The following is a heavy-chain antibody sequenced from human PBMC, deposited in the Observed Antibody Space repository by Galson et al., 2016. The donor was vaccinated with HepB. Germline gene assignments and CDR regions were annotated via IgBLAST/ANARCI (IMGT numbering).Heavy chain of an antibody. V-gene: IGHV2-70*01. CDR3: SRFITTVRGVVNYYFDY. D-gene: IGHD3-10*01. CDR1: GFSLNTSGMS. J-gene: IGHJ4*02. CDR2: IDWDDGK. Sequence: PALVKPTQTLTLTCTFSGFSLNTSGMSVSWIRQPPGKALEWLALIDWDDGKYYKTSLKTRLTISKDTSKNQVVLTLTNMDPVDTATYYCSRFITTVRGVVNYYFDYWGQGALVTVSS.